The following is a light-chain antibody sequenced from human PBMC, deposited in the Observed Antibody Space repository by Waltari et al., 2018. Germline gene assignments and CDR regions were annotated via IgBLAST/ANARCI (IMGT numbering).Light chain of an antibody. CDR3: SSYAGSVV. J-gene: IGLJ3*02. CDR2: GVN. V-gene: IGLV2-23*02. CDR1: SSDTGSYNV. Sequence: QSALTQPASVSGSRGQSITISCTGSSSDTGSYNVVSCYQHHPGKAPKLLIYGVNNRPSGVSNRFSGSKSGNTASLTISGLQAEDEADYYCSSYAGSVVFGGGTKLTVL.